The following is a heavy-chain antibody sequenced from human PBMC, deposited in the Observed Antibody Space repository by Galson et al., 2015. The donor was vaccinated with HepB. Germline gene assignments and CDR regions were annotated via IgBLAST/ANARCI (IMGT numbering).Heavy chain of an antibody. J-gene: IGHJ6*02. CDR1: MYW. CDR3: ARVKRGEWYSFYYYGMDV. CDR2: IKEDGSEK. Sequence: MYWMNWVRQAPGKGLEWVANIKEDGSEKNYVDSVKGRFTISRDNAKNSLYLQMNSLRAEDTAVYYCARVKRGEWYSFYYYGMDVWGQGTTVTVSS. V-gene: IGHV3-7*05. D-gene: IGHD3-10*01.